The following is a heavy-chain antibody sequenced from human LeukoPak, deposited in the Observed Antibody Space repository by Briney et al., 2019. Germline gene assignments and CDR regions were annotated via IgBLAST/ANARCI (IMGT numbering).Heavy chain of an antibody. D-gene: IGHD3-22*01. J-gene: IGHJ4*02. Sequence: PGGSLRLSCAASGFTFSSYWMSWVRQAPGKGLEWVANIKEDGSEKFYVDSVKGRFTISRDNAKNSLYLQMNSLRAEDTAVYYCARFGYHYPYFDYWGQGTLVTVSS. V-gene: IGHV3-7*01. CDR3: ARFGYHYPYFDY. CDR1: GFTFSSYW. CDR2: IKEDGSEK.